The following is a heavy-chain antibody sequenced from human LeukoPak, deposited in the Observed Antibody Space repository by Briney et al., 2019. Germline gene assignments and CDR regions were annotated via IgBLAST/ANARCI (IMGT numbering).Heavy chain of an antibody. CDR1: GFTFSNYW. Sequence: GGSLRLSCAASGFTFSNYWMHWVRQAPGKGLVWVSRISSDGTSTTYADSVKGRFTISRDNAKNTLFLQMNSLRAEDTAVYYCARAAVTLDYWGQGALVTVSS. CDR3: ARAAVTLDY. V-gene: IGHV3-74*01. D-gene: IGHD4-17*01. J-gene: IGHJ4*02. CDR2: ISSDGTST.